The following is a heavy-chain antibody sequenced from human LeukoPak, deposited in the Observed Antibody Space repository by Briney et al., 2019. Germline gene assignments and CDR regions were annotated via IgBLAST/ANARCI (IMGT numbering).Heavy chain of an antibody. Sequence: SVKVSCKASGYTFSSYAISWVRQAPGQGLEWMGGIIPIFGTANYAQKFQGRVTITTDESTSTAYMELSSLRSEDTAVYYCARVFFDYGDYSQRGRYYYMDVWGKGTTVTVSS. J-gene: IGHJ6*03. CDR2: IIPIFGTA. CDR3: ARVFFDYGDYSQRGRYYYMDV. CDR1: GYTFSSYA. V-gene: IGHV1-69*05. D-gene: IGHD4-17*01.